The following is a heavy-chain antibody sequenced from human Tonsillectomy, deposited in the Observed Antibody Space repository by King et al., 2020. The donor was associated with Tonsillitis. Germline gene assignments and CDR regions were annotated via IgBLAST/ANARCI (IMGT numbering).Heavy chain of an antibody. V-gene: IGHV1-69*01. J-gene: IGHJ3*02. CDR1: GGTFTA. D-gene: IGHD1-26*01. Sequence: VQLVESGAEVKKPGSSVNVSCKVSGGTFTAISWVRQAPGQGLEWMGGIIPIFGTTNYAQKFQDRVTITADESTSTAYMELTSLRFEATALYYCARVLGARGAFDIWGPGTMVTVSS. CDR3: ARVLGARGAFDI. CDR2: IIPIFGTT.